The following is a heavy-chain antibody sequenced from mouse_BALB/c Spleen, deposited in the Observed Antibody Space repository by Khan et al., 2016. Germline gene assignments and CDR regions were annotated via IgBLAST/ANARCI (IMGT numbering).Heavy chain of an antibody. J-gene: IGHJ3*01. CDR1: GYAFSSYW. V-gene: IGHV14-1*02. CDR3: ARSPYDYDVGFAY. CDR2: IDPANGNT. D-gene: IGHD2-4*01. Sequence: VQLQQSGAELVRPGSSVKISCKASGYAFSSYWMNWVKQRPEQGLEWIGRIDPANGNTKYDPKFQGKATITADTPSTTAYLQLSRLTSEDTAVDYCARSPYDYDVGFAYWGQGTLVTVSA.